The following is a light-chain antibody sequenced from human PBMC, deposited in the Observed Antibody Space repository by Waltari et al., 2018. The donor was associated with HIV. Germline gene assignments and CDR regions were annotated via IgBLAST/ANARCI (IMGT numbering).Light chain of an antibody. V-gene: IGLV2-14*01. CDR3: TSYTSSTTLV. J-gene: IGLJ1*01. CDR1: SSVVGGSDY. CDR2: EVS. Sequence: QSALTQSASVSGSPGQSLTISCTGTSSVVGGSDYVSWYQQHPGKAPKLMIYEVSTPPSGVSTRFSGSKSGNTASLIISGLQAEDEADYYCTSYTSSTTLVFGTGTKVTVL.